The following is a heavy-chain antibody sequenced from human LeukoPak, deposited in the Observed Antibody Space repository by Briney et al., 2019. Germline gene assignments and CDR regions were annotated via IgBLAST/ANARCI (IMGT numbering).Heavy chain of an antibody. V-gene: IGHV4-59*01. CDR3: ARDLVATIPPYYYYMDV. CDR2: IYYSGST. Sequence: PSETLSLTCTVSGGSISSYYWSWIRQPPGKGLEWIGYIYYSGSTNYNPSLKSRVTISVDTSKNQFSLKLSSVTAADTAVYYCARDLVATIPPYYYYMDVWGKGTTVTVSS. J-gene: IGHJ6*03. CDR1: GGSISSYY. D-gene: IGHD5-12*01.